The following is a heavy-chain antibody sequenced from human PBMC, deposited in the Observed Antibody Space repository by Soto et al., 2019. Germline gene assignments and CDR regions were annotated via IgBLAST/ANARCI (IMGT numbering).Heavy chain of an antibody. CDR2: INPNSGGT. CDR1: GYTFTGYY. V-gene: IGHV1-2*02. J-gene: IGHJ6*02. CDR3: ARECSSTSCSSPYYYYGMDV. Sequence: ASVKVSCKASGYTFTGYYMHWVRQAPGQGLEWMGWINPNSGGTNYAQKFQGRVTMTRDTSISTASMELSRLRSSDTAVYYCARECSSTSCSSPYYYYGMDVWGQGTTVTVSS. D-gene: IGHD2-2*01.